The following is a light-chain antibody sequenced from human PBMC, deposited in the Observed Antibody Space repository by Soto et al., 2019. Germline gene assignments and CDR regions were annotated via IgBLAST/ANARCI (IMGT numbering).Light chain of an antibody. CDR1: SSDVGIYNL. CDR2: EGT. J-gene: IGLJ1*01. Sequence: QSVLTQPASVSGSPGQSITISCTGASSDVGIYNLVSWYQQHPGKAPKLMIYEGTKRPSGVSNRFSGSKSGNTASLTISGLQAEDEAEYYCCSYADSRTSPYVFGSGTKLTVL. V-gene: IGLV2-23*01. CDR3: CSYADSRTSPYV.